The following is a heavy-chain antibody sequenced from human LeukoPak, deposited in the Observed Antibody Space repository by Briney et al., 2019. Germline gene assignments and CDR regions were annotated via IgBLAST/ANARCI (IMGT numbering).Heavy chain of an antibody. D-gene: IGHD3-22*01. CDR1: GGSISSYY. CDR2: IYYSGAT. V-gene: IGHV4-59*01. Sequence: SETLSLTCTVSGGSISSYYWSWIRQSPGKGLEWIGYIYYSGATDYNPSLKSRVTISLDTSKNQFSLRLSSVTAADTAVYFCARGRDYFDRPFDYWGQGTLVTVSS. CDR3: ARGRDYFDRPFDY. J-gene: IGHJ4*02.